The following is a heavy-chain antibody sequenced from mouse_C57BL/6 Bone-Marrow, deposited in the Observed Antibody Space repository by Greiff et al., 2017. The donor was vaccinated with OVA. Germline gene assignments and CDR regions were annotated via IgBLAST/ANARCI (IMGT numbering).Heavy chain of an antibody. CDR3: AREGWLLRYAMDY. D-gene: IGHD2-3*01. Sequence: QVQLQQPGAELVKPGASVKMSCKASGYTFTSYWITWVKQRPGQGLEWIGDIYPGSGSTNYTEKFKSKATLTVDTSSSTAYMQLSSLTSEDSAVYYCAREGWLLRYAMDYWGQGTSVTVSS. CDR2: IYPGSGST. CDR1: GYTFTSYW. V-gene: IGHV1-55*01. J-gene: IGHJ4*01.